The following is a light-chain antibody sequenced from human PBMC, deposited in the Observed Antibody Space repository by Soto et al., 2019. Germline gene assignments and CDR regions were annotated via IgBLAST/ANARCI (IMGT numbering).Light chain of an antibody. J-gene: IGLJ1*01. Sequence: QSALTQPASVSGSPGQSITISCVGTSGDIGDYNYVSWYQQHPGKVPKVIIYDVSNRPSGVSYRFSGTKSGNTASLTVSGLQAEDEADYYCCSYTRSGTLIFGTGTKVIV. CDR3: CSYTRSGTLI. CDR1: SGDIGDYNY. V-gene: IGLV2-14*01. CDR2: DVS.